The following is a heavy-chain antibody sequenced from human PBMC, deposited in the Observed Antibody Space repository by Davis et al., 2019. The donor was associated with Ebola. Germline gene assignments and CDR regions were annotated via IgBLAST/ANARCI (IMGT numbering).Heavy chain of an antibody. Sequence: GESLKISCAASGFTFSSYGMNWVRQAPGKGLEWVSSISSSSSYIYYADSVKGRFTISRDNSKNTLYLQMNSLRAEDTALYYCAKDIEDYYYYGMDVWGQGTLVTVSS. D-gene: IGHD1-26*01. CDR2: ISSSSSYI. CDR1: GFTFSSYG. V-gene: IGHV3-21*04. J-gene: IGHJ6*02. CDR3: AKDIEDYYYYGMDV.